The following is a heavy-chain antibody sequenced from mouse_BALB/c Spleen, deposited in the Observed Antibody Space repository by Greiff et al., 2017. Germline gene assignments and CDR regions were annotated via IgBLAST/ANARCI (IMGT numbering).Heavy chain of an antibody. V-gene: IGHV5-12-1*01. CDR2: ISSGGGST. CDR3: ARWIATSYAMDY. J-gene: IGHJ4*01. CDR1: GFAFSSYD. Sequence: EVQLVESGGGLVKPGGSLKLSCAASGFAFSSYDMSWVRQTPEKRLEWVAYISSGGGSTYYPDTVKGRFTISRDNAKNTLYLQMSSLKSEDTAMYYCARWIATSYAMDYWGQGTSVTVSS.